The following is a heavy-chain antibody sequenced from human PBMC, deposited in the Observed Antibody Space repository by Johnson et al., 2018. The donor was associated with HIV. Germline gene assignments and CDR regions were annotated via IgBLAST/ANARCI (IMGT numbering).Heavy chain of an antibody. CDR3: AKLPCAGGVCNFDILYDAFDT. V-gene: IGHV3-23*04. D-gene: IGHD2-8*02. CDR1: GFTFSSYA. Sequence: VQLVESGGGVVQPGRSLRVSCAASGFTFSSYAMNWVRQPPGEGLEWVSTVGGSTSSTSYAASVKGRFTISRANSKNTLYLQMNSLGADDTALYYCAKLPCAGGVCNFDILYDAFDTWGHGTMVTVSS. J-gene: IGHJ3*02. CDR2: VGGSTSST.